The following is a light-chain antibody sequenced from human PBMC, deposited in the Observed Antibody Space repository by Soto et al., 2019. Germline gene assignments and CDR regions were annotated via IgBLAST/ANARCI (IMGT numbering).Light chain of an antibody. CDR2: GAT. J-gene: IGKJ5*01. V-gene: IGKV1-9*01. CDR3: QQFKSYVS. CDR1: QGISSF. Sequence: IQLTQSPSSLSASVGERVTITCRASQGISSFLAWHQQEPGKAPKLLISGATTLQSGVPSRFSGSGSGTNFTLTISSLQPEDFATYYCQQFKSYVSFGQGTRLEIK.